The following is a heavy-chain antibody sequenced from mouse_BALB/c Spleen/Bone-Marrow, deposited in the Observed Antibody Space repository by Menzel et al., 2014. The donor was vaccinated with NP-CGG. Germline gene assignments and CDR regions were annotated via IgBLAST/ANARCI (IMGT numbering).Heavy chain of an antibody. CDR3: AREDYRYGDWYFDV. CDR2: IAPGSGGK. V-gene: IGHV1S41*01. CDR1: GYTFTSYW. J-gene: IGHJ1*01. D-gene: IGHD2-14*01. Sequence: DLVKPGASVKLSCEASGYTFTSYWINWIKQRPGQGLEWIGRIAPGSGGKYYNKMFKDEATLTVDTSSSTAYIQLSSLSSEDSAVYFRAREDYRYGDWYFDVWGAGTSVTVSS.